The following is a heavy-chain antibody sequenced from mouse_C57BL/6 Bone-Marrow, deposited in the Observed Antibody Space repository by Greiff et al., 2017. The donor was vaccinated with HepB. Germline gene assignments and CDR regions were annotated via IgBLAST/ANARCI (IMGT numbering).Heavy chain of an antibody. CDR2: ISDGGSYT. V-gene: IGHV5-4*01. CDR1: GFTFSSYA. Sequence: LVESGGGLVKPGGSLKLSCAASGFTFSSYAMSWVRQTPEKRLEWVATISDGGSYTYYPDNVKGRFTISRDNAKNNLYLQMSHLKSEDTAMYYCARDRDYYGSSNYAMDYWGQGTSVTVSS. CDR3: ARDRDYYGSSNYAMDY. J-gene: IGHJ4*01. D-gene: IGHD1-1*01.